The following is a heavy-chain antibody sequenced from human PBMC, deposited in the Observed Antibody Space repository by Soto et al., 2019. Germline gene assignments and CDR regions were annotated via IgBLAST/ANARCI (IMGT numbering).Heavy chain of an antibody. CDR3: ARGGGSSPYYFDY. V-gene: IGHV3-21*01. Sequence: LRLSCAASGFTFSSYSMNWVRQAPGKGLEWVSSISSGSSYIYYADSVKGRFTISRDNAKNSLYLQMNSLRAEDTAVYYFARGGGSSPYYFDYWGQGTLVTVSS. CDR1: GFTFSSYS. J-gene: IGHJ4*02. D-gene: IGHD6-13*01. CDR2: ISSGSSYI.